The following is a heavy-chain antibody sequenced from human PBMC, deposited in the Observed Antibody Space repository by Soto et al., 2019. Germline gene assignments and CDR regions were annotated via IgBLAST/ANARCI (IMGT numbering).Heavy chain of an antibody. CDR1: GLTFSSYG. Sequence: GGSLRVSCAASGLTFSSYGMHWVRQAPGKGLEWVAVISYDGSNKYYADSVKGRFTISRDNSKNTLFLQMSSLRVEDTAIYFCVKGNQLLRYYFEFWGPGTLVTVSS. J-gene: IGHJ4*01. V-gene: IGHV3-30*18. D-gene: IGHD2-15*01. CDR3: VKGNQLLRYYFEF. CDR2: ISYDGSNK.